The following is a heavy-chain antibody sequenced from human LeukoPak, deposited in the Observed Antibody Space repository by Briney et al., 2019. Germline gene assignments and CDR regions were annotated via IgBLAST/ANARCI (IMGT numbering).Heavy chain of an antibody. J-gene: IGHJ4*02. V-gene: IGHV1-2*04. D-gene: IGHD6-13*01. CDR1: GYTFTGYY. CDR3: ARAEDSSSWYDY. Sequence: GASVKVSCKASGYTFTGYYMHWVRQAPGRGLEWMGWINPNSGGTNYAQKFQGWVTMTRDTSISTAYMELSRLRSDDTAVYYCARAEDSSSWYDYWGQGTLVTVSS. CDR2: INPNSGGT.